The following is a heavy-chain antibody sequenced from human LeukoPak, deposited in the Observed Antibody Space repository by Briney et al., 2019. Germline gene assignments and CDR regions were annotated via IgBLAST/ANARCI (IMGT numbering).Heavy chain of an antibody. D-gene: IGHD3-22*01. CDR3: AIGHRGDSSGYYRF. CDR2: INHSGST. V-gene: IGHV4-34*01. Sequence: AETLSLTCAVYGGSFSGYYWSWIRQPPGKGLEWVGEINHSGSTNYNPSLKSRVTISVYTSKNQFSRKLSSVTAADTAVYYCAIGHRGDSSGYYRFWGQGTLVTVSS. J-gene: IGHJ4*02. CDR1: GGSFSGYY.